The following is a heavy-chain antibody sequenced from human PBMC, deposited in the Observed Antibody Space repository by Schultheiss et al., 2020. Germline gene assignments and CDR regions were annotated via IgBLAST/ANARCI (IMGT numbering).Heavy chain of an antibody. CDR1: GYTFTSYD. CDR2: MNPNSGGT. D-gene: IGHD4-11*01. J-gene: IGHJ6*02. CDR3: ARDRTYSPKLGRDV. Sequence: ASVKVSCKASGYTFTSYDINWVRQATGQGLEWMGWMNPNSGGTNYAQKFQGRVTMTRDTSISTAYMELSSLRSEDTAVYYCARDRTYSPKLGRDVWGQGTTGTVAS. V-gene: IGHV1-8*01.